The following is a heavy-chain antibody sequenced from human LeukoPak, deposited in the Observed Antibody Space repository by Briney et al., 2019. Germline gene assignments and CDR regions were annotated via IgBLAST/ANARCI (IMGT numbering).Heavy chain of an antibody. D-gene: IGHD2-2*01. CDR3: ASHIVVVPAAIDY. V-gene: IGHV3-23*01. CDR2: ISGSGGST. CDR1: GFTFSSHA. Sequence: GGSLRLSRAVSGFTFSSHAISWVRQAPGERLEWVSAISGSGGSTYYADSVKGRFTISRDNSKNTLYLQMNSLRAEDTAVYYCASHIVVVPAAIDYWGQGTLVTVSS. J-gene: IGHJ4*02.